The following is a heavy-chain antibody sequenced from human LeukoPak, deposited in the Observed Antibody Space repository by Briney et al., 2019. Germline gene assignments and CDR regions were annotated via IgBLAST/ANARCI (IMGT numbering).Heavy chain of an antibody. CDR3: AYLDSSGYYYGRLRY. Sequence: SGGSLRLSCAASGFTFSDHAMSWVRQTPAKGLESVSSISAGGDRTHYADSVKGRFTVSRDNSKNTLYLHMSSLRAEDTAVYFCAYLDSSGYYYGRLRYWGQGTPVTVSS. CDR1: GFTFSDHA. D-gene: IGHD3-22*01. CDR2: ISAGGDRT. V-gene: IGHV3-23*01. J-gene: IGHJ4*02.